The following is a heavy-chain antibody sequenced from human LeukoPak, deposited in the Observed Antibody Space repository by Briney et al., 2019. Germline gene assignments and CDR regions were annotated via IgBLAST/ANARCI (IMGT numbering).Heavy chain of an antibody. V-gene: IGHV3-48*01. J-gene: IGHJ4*02. D-gene: IGHD3-10*01. CDR2: ISSSSSTI. Sequence: GGSLRLSCAASGFTFSSYSMNWMRQAPGKGLEWVSYISSSSSTIYYADSVKGRFTISRDNAKNSLYLQMNSLRAEDTAVYYCARDLWVRGVIITPLDYWGQGTLVTVSS. CDR3: ARDLWVRGVIITPLDY. CDR1: GFTFSSYS.